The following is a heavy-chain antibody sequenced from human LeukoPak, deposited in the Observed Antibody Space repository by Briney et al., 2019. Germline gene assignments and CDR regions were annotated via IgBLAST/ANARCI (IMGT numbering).Heavy chain of an antibody. J-gene: IGHJ4*02. CDR3: TLKGYCSSTSCSYY. CDR2: IIPIFGTA. Sequence: SVKVSCKASGGTFSSYAISWVRQAPGQGLEWMGGIIPIFGTANYAQKFQGRVTITTDESTSTACMELSSLRSEDTAVYYCTLKGYCSSTSCSYYWGQGTLVTVSS. CDR1: GGTFSSYA. V-gene: IGHV1-69*05. D-gene: IGHD2-2*01.